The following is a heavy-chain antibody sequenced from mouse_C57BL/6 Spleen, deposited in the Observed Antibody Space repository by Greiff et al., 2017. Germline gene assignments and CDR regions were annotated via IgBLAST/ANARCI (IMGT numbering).Heavy chain of an antibody. V-gene: IGHV3-6*01. J-gene: IGHJ2*01. CDR3: ARALSNWAFDY. Sequence: VQLQESGPGLVKPSQSLSLTCSVTGYSITSGYYWNWIRQFPGNKLEWMGYISYDGSNNYNPSLKNRISITRDTSKNQFFLKLNSVTTEDTATYYCARALSNWAFDYWGQGTTLTVSS. D-gene: IGHD4-1*01. CDR1: GYSITSGYY. CDR2: ISYDGSN.